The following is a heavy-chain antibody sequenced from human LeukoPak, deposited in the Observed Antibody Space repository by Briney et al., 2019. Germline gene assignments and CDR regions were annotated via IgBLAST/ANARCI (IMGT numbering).Heavy chain of an antibody. CDR1: GFTFSSYE. CDR2: ISSSGSTI. D-gene: IGHD5-18*01. J-gene: IGHJ4*02. V-gene: IGHV3-48*03. Sequence: GGSLRLSCAASGFTFSSYEMNWFRQAPGKGLEWVSYISSSGSTIYYADSVKGRFTISRDNAKNPLYLQMNSLRAEDTAVYYCARDLKRGGYSYGTGYWGQGTLVTVSS. CDR3: ARDLKRGGYSYGTGY.